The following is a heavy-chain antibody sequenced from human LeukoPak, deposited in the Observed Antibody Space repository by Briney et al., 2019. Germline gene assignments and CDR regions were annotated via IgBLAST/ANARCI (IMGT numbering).Heavy chain of an antibody. CDR3: ARGVRRSVSAPPGGGFDP. V-gene: IGHV1-69*13. D-gene: IGHD1-14*01. CDR2: IIPIFGTA. Sequence: SVKVSCKASGGTFSSYAISWVRQAPGQGLEWMGGIIPIFGTANYAQKFQGRVTITADESTSTAYMELSSLRSEDTAVYYCARGVRRSVSAPPGGGFDPWGQGTLATVSS. J-gene: IGHJ5*02. CDR1: GGTFSSYA.